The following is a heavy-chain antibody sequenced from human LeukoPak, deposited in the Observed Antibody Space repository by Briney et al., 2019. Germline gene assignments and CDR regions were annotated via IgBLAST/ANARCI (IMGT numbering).Heavy chain of an antibody. D-gene: IGHD3-10*01. V-gene: IGHV1-18*01. CDR1: GYTFTSYD. Sequence: ASVKVSCKASGYTFTSYDINWVRQAPGQGLEWMALITVYNNKTDYAQKFEGRVTVTTDTSTSTAYMELRSLTSDDTAVYYCARQRFGDVRAFDVWGQGTVVSVS. J-gene: IGHJ3*01. CDR3: ARQRFGDVRAFDV. CDR2: ITVYNNKT.